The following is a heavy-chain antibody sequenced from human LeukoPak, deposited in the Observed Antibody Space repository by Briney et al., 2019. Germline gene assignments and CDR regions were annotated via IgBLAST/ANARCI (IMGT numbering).Heavy chain of an antibody. CDR1: GGTFSSYA. Sequence: PVKVSCKASGGTFSSYAISWVRQAPGQGLEWMGGIIPIFGTANYAQKFQGRVTITADESTSTAYMELSSLRSEDTAVYYCARAKSGYSGYDYFDYWGQGTLVTVSS. V-gene: IGHV1-69*01. D-gene: IGHD5-12*01. CDR2: IIPIFGTA. CDR3: ARAKSGYSGYDYFDY. J-gene: IGHJ4*02.